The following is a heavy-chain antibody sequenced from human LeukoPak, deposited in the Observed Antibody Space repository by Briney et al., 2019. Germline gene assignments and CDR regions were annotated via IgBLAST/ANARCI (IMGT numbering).Heavy chain of an antibody. J-gene: IGHJ5*02. D-gene: IGHD3-22*01. V-gene: IGHV1-8*01. CDR1: GYTFTSYD. Sequence: ASVKVSCKASGYTFTSYDTNWVRQATGQGLEWMGWMNPNSGNTGYAQKFQGRVTMTRNTSISTAYMELSSLRSEDTAVYYCARARSGCSGYFCLPKNWFDPWGQGTLVTVSS. CDR3: ARARSGCSGYFCLPKNWFDP. CDR2: MNPNSGNT.